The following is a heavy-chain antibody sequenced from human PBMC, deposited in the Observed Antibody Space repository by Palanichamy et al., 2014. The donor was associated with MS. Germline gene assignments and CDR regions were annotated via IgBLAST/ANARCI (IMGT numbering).Heavy chain of an antibody. J-gene: IGHJ4*02. D-gene: IGHD3-16*01. CDR3: ARHDARDYTYGPGPRFEY. Sequence: QLQFQESGPGLVKPSETLSLTCTVSGDSLSSSSSYWAWIRQPPGKGLEWIGSIYYSGSTYNNPSLRSRVTISVDTSKNQFSLKLTSVTAADTAVYYCARHDARDYTYGPGPRFEYWGQGALVTVSS. CDR2: IYYSGST. CDR1: GDSLSSSSSY. V-gene: IGHV4-39*01.